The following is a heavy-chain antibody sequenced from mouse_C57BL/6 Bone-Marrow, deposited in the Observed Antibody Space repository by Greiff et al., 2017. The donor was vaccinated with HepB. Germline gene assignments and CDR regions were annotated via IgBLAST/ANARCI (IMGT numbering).Heavy chain of an antibody. J-gene: IGHJ4*01. CDR3: ARDLPGMDY. Sequence: DVKLVESEGGLVQPGSSMKLSCTASGFTFSDYYMAWVRQVPEKGLEWVANINYDGSSTYYLDSLKSRFIISRDNAKNILYLQMSSLKSEDTATYYCARDLPGMDYWGQGTSVTVSS. CDR1: GFTFSDYY. V-gene: IGHV5-16*01. CDR2: INYDGSST. D-gene: IGHD2-1*01.